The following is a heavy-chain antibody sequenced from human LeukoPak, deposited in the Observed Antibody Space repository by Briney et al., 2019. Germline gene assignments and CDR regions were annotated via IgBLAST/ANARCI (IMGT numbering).Heavy chain of an antibody. J-gene: IGHJ4*02. CDR1: GFTFSSNSA. V-gene: IGHV3-23*01. Sequence: GGSLRLSCAASGFTFSSNSAMTWVRQAPGKGLEWVSAISASGSSTYYADSVKGRFTISRDNSKNTVHLQMNSPRAEDTAVYYCATLRSGYFEYWGQGTLVTVSS. D-gene: IGHD2-15*01. CDR2: ISASGSST. CDR3: ATLRSGYFEY.